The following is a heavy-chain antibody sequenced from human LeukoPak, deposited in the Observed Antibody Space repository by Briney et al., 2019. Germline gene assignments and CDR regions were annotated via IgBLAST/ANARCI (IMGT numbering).Heavy chain of an antibody. Sequence: GESLKISCKGSGYSFTSYWIGWVRQMPGKGLEWMGIIYPGDSDTRYSPSFQGQVTISADKSISTAYLQWSSLKASDTAMYYCARSRGWYYDSSGYLFDPWGQGTLVTVSS. J-gene: IGHJ5*02. V-gene: IGHV5-51*01. D-gene: IGHD3-22*01. CDR1: GYSFTSYW. CDR2: IYPGDSDT. CDR3: ARSRGWYYDSSGYLFDP.